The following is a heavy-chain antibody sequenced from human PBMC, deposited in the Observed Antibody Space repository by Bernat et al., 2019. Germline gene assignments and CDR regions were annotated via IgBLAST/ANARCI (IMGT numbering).Heavy chain of an antibody. CDR3: ARDIDTSSHYSDFDP. V-gene: IGHV3-33*01. CDR2: LWHDGSRK. Sequence: QVQVVESGGGVVQPGRSLRLSCAASGFSLRHYGMHWVRQAPGKGLEWVAVLWHDGSRKYYADSVKGRFTVSRDNSEITLYLQMDSLRAEDTAVYYCARDIDTSSHYSDFDPWGQGNLVTVSA. J-gene: IGHJ5*02. CDR1: GFSLRHYG. D-gene: IGHD3-3*01.